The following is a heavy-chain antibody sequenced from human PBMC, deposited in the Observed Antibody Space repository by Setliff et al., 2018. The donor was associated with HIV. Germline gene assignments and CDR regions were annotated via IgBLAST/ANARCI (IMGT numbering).Heavy chain of an antibody. D-gene: IGHD3-3*01. CDR2: IVVGSGNT. CDR3: ARGQNGGISGVD. Sequence: SVKVSCKTSGFTFTTSTMQWVRQARGQRLEWIGWIVVGSGNTNYAQKFQERVTITRDMSTSTAYMELSSLRSEDTAVYYCARGQNGGISGVDWGQGTLVTVSS. V-gene: IGHV1-58*02. J-gene: IGHJ4*02. CDR1: GFTFTTST.